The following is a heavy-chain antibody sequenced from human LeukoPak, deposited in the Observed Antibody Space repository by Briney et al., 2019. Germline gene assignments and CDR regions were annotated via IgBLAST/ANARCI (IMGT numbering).Heavy chain of an antibody. D-gene: IGHD5-24*01. CDR1: GGSISSYY. J-gene: IGHJ5*02. V-gene: IGHV4-59*01. CDR2: IYYSGST. Sequence: PSETLSLTCTVSGGSISSYYWSWIRQPPGKGLEWIGYIYYSGSTNYNPSLKSRVTISVDTSKNQFSLKLSSVTAADTAVYYCARDMEMDTSANWCDPWGQGTLVTVSS. CDR3: ARDMEMDTSANWCDP.